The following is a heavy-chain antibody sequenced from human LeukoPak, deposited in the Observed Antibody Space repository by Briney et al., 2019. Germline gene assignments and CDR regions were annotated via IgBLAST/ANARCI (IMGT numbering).Heavy chain of an antibody. Sequence: ASVKVSCKASGYTFTSYYMHWVRQAPGQGLEWMGIINPSGGSTSYAQKFQGRVTMTRDMSTSTVYMELSSLRSEDTAVYYCARGLGVTTFYYYYYMDVWGKGTTVTISS. CDR2: INPSGGST. D-gene: IGHD4-17*01. V-gene: IGHV1-46*01. CDR3: ARGLGVTTFYYYYYMDV. J-gene: IGHJ6*03. CDR1: GYTFTSYY.